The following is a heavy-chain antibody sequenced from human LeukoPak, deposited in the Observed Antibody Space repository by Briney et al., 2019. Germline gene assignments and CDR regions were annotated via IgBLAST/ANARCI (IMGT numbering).Heavy chain of an antibody. CDR3: ARGVQGSFDY. V-gene: IGHV4-30-2*01. Sequence: SETLSLTCAGSGGSISSGGYCGSWIRQPQGKGLEWIGYIYHSGSTYYNPSLKSRVTISVDRSKNQFSLKLSSVTAADTAVYYCARGVQGSFDYWGQGTLVSVSS. D-gene: IGHD3-10*01. J-gene: IGHJ4*02. CDR2: IYHSGST. CDR1: GGSISSGGYC.